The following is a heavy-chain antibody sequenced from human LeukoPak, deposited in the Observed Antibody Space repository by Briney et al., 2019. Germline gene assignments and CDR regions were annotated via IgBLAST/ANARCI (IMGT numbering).Heavy chain of an antibody. CDR1: GFTFSDHY. V-gene: IGHV3-72*01. CDR3: ALRNHCRSTSCSNHDTFDS. D-gene: IGHD2-2*01. J-gene: IGHJ3*02. CDR2: TRNKANSYTT. Sequence: GGSLRLSCAASGFTFSDHYMDWVRQAPGKGLEWVGRTRNKANSYTTEYAASVKGRFTISRDDSKNSLYLQMNSLKTEDTAVYYCALRNHCRSTSCSNHDTFDSWNQGTLDTVSP.